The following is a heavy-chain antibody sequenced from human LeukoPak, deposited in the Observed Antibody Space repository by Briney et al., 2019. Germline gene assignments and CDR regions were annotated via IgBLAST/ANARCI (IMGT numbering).Heavy chain of an antibody. J-gene: IGHJ4*02. CDR1: GDTFTCHY. V-gene: IGHV1-2*06. Sequence: GASVKVSCKASGDTFTCHYIHWMRQAPGQGLEWMGRIDPNSGATNYAQKFQGRVTMTRDTSIITAYMELSRLRSDDTAVYYCASDSGHSYGDIDFWGQGTLVTVSS. D-gene: IGHD5-18*01. CDR2: IDPNSGAT. CDR3: ASDSGHSYGDIDF.